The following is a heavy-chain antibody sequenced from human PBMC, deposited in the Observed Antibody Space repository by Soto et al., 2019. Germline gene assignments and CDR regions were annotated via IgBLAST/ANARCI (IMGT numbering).Heavy chain of an antibody. CDR1: GFTFSGYA. CDR2: ISGSGANT. Sequence: GRSLRLSCAASGFTFSGYAMTSALQAPGKGLEWVSSISGSGANTYYADSVKGRFTISRDNSKNTLSLQMTSLIADDTAVYYCAKSPDFYYDGMDVWGQGTTVTVSS. V-gene: IGHV3-23*01. J-gene: IGHJ6*02. CDR3: AKSPDFYYDGMDV.